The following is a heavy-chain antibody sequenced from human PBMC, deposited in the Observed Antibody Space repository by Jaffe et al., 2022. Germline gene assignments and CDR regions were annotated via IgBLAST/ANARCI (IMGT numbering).Heavy chain of an antibody. CDR2: IRSKAYGGTT. CDR3: TIKLVAPDWFDP. Sequence: EVQLVESGGGLVQPGRSLRLSCTASGFTFGDYAMSWFRQAPGKGLEWVGFIRSKAYGGTTEYAASVKGRFTISRDDSKSIAYLQMNSLKTEDTAVYYCTIKLVAPDWFDPWGQGTLVTVSS. J-gene: IGHJ5*02. CDR1: GFTFGDYA. V-gene: IGHV3-49*03. D-gene: IGHD3-9*01.